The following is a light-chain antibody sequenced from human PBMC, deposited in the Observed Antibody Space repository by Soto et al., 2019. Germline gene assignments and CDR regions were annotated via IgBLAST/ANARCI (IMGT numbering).Light chain of an antibody. CDR3: QQYNNYPYT. Sequence: DIQMTQSPSTLSASVGDRVIITCRASQSINSWLAWYQQKPGKAPKLLIYKASTLESGVPSRFSGSASGTEFTLTISSLPPDDFATYYCQQYNNYPYTFGQGTELEIK. CDR1: QSINSW. CDR2: KAS. J-gene: IGKJ2*01. V-gene: IGKV1-5*03.